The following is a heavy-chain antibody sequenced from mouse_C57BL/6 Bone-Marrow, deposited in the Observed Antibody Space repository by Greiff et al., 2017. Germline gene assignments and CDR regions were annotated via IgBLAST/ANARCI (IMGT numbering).Heavy chain of an antibody. CDR3: ARKGYDSNYLYHAMDY. D-gene: IGHD2-5*01. CDR1: GFSLSTSGMG. J-gene: IGHJ4*01. V-gene: IGHV8-12*01. CDR2: NYWDDDK. Sequence: QVTLKVSGPGILQSSQTLSLTCSFSGFSLSTSGMGVSWIRQPSGKGLEWLAHNYWDDDKRYNPSLKSRLTISKDTSRNQVFLKITSVATADTASYYCARKGYDSNYLYHAMDYWGQGTSVTVSS.